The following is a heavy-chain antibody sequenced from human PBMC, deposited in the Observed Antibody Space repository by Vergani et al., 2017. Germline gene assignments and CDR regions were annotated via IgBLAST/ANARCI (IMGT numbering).Heavy chain of an antibody. D-gene: IGHD4-17*01. CDR3: AGPYDDGDSAEYFQH. J-gene: IGHJ1*01. CDR1: GGSISSSSYY. Sequence: QLQLQESGPGLVKPSETLSLTCTVSGGSISSSSYYWGWIRQPPGKGLEWIGSIYYSGSTYYNPSLKRRVTISVDTSKNQFSLKLSSVTAADTAVYYCAGPYDDGDSAEYFQHWGQGTLVTVSS. CDR2: IYYSGST. V-gene: IGHV4-39*01.